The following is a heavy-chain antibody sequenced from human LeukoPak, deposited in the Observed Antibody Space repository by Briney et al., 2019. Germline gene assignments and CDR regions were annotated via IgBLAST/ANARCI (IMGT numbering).Heavy chain of an antibody. V-gene: IGHV4-59*01. J-gene: IGHJ4*02. CDR1: GGSISPYY. D-gene: IGHD5-24*01. Sequence: PSETLSLTCTVSGGSISPYYWSWIRQPPGKGLEWIGYIYYSGSTNYNPSLKSRVTISLDTSKNQFSLKLSSVTAADTAVYYCARSTWQLDKWGQGTLVTVSS. CDR2: IYYSGST. CDR3: ARSTWQLDK.